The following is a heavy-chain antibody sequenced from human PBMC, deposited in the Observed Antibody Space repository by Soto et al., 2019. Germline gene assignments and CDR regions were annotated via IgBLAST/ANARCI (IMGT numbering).Heavy chain of an antibody. V-gene: IGHV4-39*01. D-gene: IGHD2-15*01. CDR2: MLYSGLT. Sequence: PSETLSLTCSVSGYSVSSSDYYWAWIRQPPGKGLEWIGSMLYSGLTCYNPSLKSRVTLSVDTSKNQFSVRLNSVTASDTAVYYCAPLSVSLSGPYGIHVWGQGTTVTAP. CDR1: GYSVSSSDYY. J-gene: IGHJ6*02. CDR3: APLSVSLSGPYGIHV.